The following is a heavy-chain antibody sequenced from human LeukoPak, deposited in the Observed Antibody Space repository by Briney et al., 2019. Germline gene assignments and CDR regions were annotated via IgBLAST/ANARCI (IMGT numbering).Heavy chain of an antibody. CDR2: FSSSGTTT. V-gene: IGHV3-23*01. CDR1: GFTFSSNA. J-gene: IGHJ4*02. Sequence: GGSLRLSCAASGFTFSSNAMSWVRQAPGKGLEWVSHFSSSGTTTYYADSVKGRFTISRDNSRNTMYLQMNSLSAEDTDVYYCAKRGYKGDHYFDYWGQGALVTVSS. D-gene: IGHD1-14*01. CDR3: AKRGYKGDHYFDY.